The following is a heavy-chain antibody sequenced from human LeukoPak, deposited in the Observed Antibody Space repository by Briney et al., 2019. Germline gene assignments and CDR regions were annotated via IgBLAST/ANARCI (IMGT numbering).Heavy chain of an antibody. V-gene: IGHV4-31*03. D-gene: IGHD3-3*01. CDR1: GGSISSGGYY. CDR3: ARDKRITIFGVVTPHYYGMDV. CDR2: IYYSGST. J-gene: IGHJ6*02. Sequence: SETLSLTCTVSGGSISSGGYYWSWIRQHPGKGLEWIGYIYYSGSTYYNPSLKSRVTISVDTSKNQFSLKLSSVTAADTAVYYCARDKRITIFGVVTPHYYGMDVWGQGTTVTVSS.